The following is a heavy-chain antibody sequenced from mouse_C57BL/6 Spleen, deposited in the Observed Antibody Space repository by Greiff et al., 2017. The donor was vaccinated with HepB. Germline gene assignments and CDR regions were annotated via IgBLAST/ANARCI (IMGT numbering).Heavy chain of an antibody. D-gene: IGHD1-1*01. Sequence: QVQLQQPGAELVRPGSSVKLSCKASGYTFTSYWMDWVKQRPGQGLEWIGNIYPSDSETHYNQKFKDKATLTVDKSSSTAYMQLSSLTSEDSAVYYCARSGTTVVVDYWGQGTTLTVSS. CDR1: GYTFTSYW. CDR3: ARSGTTVVVDY. J-gene: IGHJ2*01. V-gene: IGHV1-61*01. CDR2: IYPSDSET.